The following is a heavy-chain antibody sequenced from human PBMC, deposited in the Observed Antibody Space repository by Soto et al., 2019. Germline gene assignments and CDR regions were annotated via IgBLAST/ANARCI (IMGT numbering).Heavy chain of an antibody. D-gene: IGHD3-10*01. CDR2: INHSGST. V-gene: IGHV4-34*01. J-gene: IGHJ6*02. CDR1: GGSFSGYY. CDR3: ARGRVYYYGSGSYSHYYYYGMDV. Sequence: SETLSLTCAVYGGSFSGYYWSWIRQPPGKGLEWIGEINHSGSTNYNPSLKSRVTISVDTSKNQISLKLSSGTAADTAVYYCARGRVYYYGSGSYSHYYYYGMDVWGQGTTVTVSS.